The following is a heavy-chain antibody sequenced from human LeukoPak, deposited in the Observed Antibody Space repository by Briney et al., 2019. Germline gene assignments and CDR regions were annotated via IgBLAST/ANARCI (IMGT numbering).Heavy chain of an antibody. Sequence: PGGSLRLSCAASGFTFSSYSMNWVRQAPGKGLEWVSSISSSSSYIYYADSVKGRFTISGDNAKNSLYLQMNSLRAEDTAVYYCARDHVAYSYGLTGYWGQGTLVTVSS. CDR2: ISSSSSYI. D-gene: IGHD5-18*01. V-gene: IGHV3-21*01. CDR1: GFTFSSYS. J-gene: IGHJ4*02. CDR3: ARDHVAYSYGLTGY.